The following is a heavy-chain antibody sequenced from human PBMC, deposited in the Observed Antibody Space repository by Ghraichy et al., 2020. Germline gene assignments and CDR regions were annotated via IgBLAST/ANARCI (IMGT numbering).Heavy chain of an antibody. D-gene: IGHD2-2*01. CDR2: IRSKANSYAT. CDR1: GFTFSGSA. J-gene: IGHJ6*04. Sequence: GGSLRLSCAAYGFTFSGSAMHWVRQASGKGLEWVGRIRSKANSYATAYAASVKGRFTISRDDSKNTAYLQMNSLKTEDTAVYYCTSQDIVVVPAATSYYYYGMDVLGKGTTVTVS. V-gene: IGHV3-73*01. CDR3: TSQDIVVVPAATSYYYYGMDV.